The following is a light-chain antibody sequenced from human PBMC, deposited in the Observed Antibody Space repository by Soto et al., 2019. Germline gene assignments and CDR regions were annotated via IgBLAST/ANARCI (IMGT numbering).Light chain of an antibody. CDR3: QQYQNSPLT. J-gene: IGKJ1*01. Sequence: ETVLTQSPGTLSLSPGERATVSCRASQSVGGNSLAWYQQRPGQAPRLLIYDTSKRATGIPDRFSGSGSGTDLTLTISSLEPADFAVYYCQQYQNSPLTFGQGTKVEIK. CDR2: DTS. V-gene: IGKV3-20*01. CDR1: QSVGGNS.